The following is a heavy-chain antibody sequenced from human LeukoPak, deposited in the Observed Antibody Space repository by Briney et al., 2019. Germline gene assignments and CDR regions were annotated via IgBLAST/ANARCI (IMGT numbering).Heavy chain of an antibody. Sequence: GASVKVSCKASGYTFTSYGISWVRQAPGQGLEWMGWISAYNGNTNYAQKPQGRVTMTEDTSTDTAYMELSSLRSEDTAVYYCATHYYDSSGYREADYWGQGTLVTVSS. D-gene: IGHD3-22*01. J-gene: IGHJ4*02. V-gene: IGHV1-18*01. CDR3: ATHYYDSSGYREADY. CDR2: ISAYNGNT. CDR1: GYTFTSYG.